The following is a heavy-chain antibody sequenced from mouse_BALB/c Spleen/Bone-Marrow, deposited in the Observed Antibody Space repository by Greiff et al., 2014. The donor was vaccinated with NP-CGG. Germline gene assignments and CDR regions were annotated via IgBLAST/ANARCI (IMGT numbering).Heavy chain of an antibody. CDR3: AKNQEAFDY. D-gene: IGHD3-2*02. CDR2: INSNGGIT. V-gene: IGHV5-6-3*01. J-gene: IGHJ2*01. Sequence: EVQVVESGGGLVQPGGSLKLSCAASGFTFSNYGMSWVRQTPDKRLELVATINSNGGITYYPDSVKGRFTISIDNAKNTLYLQMSSLKSEDTAMYYCAKNQEAFDYWGQGTTLTVSS. CDR1: GFTFSNYG.